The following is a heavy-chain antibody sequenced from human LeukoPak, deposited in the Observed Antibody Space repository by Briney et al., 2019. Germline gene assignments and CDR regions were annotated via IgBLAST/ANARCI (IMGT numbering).Heavy chain of an antibody. CDR3: AKGGDYSSSLCWYRH. J-gene: IGHJ4*02. Sequence: GGSLRLFCAASGFTFSSYAMSWVRQAPGKGLEWVSVVSGSGGSTYHADSVKGRFAISRDNSKNTLYLQMNSLRAEDTAVYYCAKGGDYSSSLCWYRHWGQGILVSVSS. V-gene: IGHV3-23*01. CDR1: GFTFSSYA. CDR2: VSGSGGST. D-gene: IGHD6-13*01.